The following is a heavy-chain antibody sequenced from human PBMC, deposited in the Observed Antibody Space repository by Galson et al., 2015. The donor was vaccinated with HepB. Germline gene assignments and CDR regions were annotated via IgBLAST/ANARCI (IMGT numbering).Heavy chain of an antibody. CDR3: ARSDAFVPAAMIYYYYMDV. Sequence: SVKVSCKASGYTFTGYYMHWVRQAPGQGLEWMGRVNLKTGGTNYAQNFQARVTLTRDTSINTAYMELDSLTSDDTAVYYCARSDAFVPAAMIYYYYMDVWGKGTTVIVSS. D-gene: IGHD2-2*01. CDR1: GYTFTGYY. J-gene: IGHJ6*03. V-gene: IGHV1-2*06. CDR2: VNLKTGGT.